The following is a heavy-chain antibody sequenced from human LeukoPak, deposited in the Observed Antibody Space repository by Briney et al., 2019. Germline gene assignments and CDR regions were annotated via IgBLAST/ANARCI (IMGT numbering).Heavy chain of an antibody. CDR3: ASEVLSSGGNYFDY. J-gene: IGHJ4*02. Sequence: SETLSLTCTVSGGSISSGGYYWSWIRQHPGTGLEWIGYIYYSGSTYYNPSLKSRVTISVDTSKNQFSLKLSSVTAAYTAVYYCASEVLSSGGNYFDYWGQGTLVTVSS. CDR1: GGSISSGGYY. CDR2: IYYSGST. V-gene: IGHV4-31*03. D-gene: IGHD2-15*01.